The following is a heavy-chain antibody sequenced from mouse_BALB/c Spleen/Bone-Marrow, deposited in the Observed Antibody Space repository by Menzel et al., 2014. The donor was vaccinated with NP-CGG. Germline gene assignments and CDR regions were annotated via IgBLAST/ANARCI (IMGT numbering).Heavy chain of an antibody. CDR3: ARQGAYYGNYKYFDV. J-gene: IGHJ1*01. V-gene: IGHV5-12-1*01. Sequence: EVKLMESGGGLVKPGGSLKLSCAASGFAFSSYDMSWVRQTPEKRLEWVAYISSGGGSTYYPDTVKGRFTISRDNAKNTLYLKMSSLKSEDTAMYYCARQGAYYGNYKYFDVWGAGTTVTVSS. CDR2: ISSGGGST. D-gene: IGHD2-10*01. CDR1: GFAFSSYD.